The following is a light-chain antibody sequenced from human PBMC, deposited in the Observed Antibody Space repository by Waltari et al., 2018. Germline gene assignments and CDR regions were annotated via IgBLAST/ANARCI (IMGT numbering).Light chain of an antibody. V-gene: IGLV3-21*02. CDR2: DDS. Sequence: SSVLTQPPSVSVAPGQTATITCEEYNIGRKSVHWYQQKPGQAPAMGVFDDSDRPSGIPERFSGSNSGDTATLTISRVEDGDEADYYCQVWDGLSDRPVFGGGTKLTVL. J-gene: IGLJ3*02. CDR3: QVWDGLSDRPV. CDR1: NIGRKS.